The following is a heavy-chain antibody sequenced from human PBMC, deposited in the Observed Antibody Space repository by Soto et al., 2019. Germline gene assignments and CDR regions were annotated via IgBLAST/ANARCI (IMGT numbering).Heavy chain of an antibody. CDR1: GGTFSSYA. D-gene: IGHD2-15*01. J-gene: IGHJ6*02. V-gene: IGHV1-69*01. CDR3: ARYDCSGGSCYSGDYYYYGMDV. Sequence: QVQLVQSGAEVKKPGSSVKVSCKASGGTFSSYAISWVRQAPGQGLEWMGGIIPIFGTANYAQKFQGRVTITADESTSTAYMELSSLRSEDTAVYYCARYDCSGGSCYSGDYYYYGMDVWGQGTTVTVSS. CDR2: IIPIFGTA.